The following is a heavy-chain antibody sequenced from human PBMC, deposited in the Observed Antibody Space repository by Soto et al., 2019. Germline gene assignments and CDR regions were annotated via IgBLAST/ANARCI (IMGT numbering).Heavy chain of an antibody. CDR2: IHFSGST. CDR3: ARRPGFGRAFDI. D-gene: IGHD3-10*01. J-gene: IGHJ3*02. Sequence: TSETLSLTCTVSGGPISGYYWTWIRQPPGKGLESIGYIHFSGSTNYNPALKNRVTMSLDTSKNQFSLNLSSVTAADTAVYYCARRPGFGRAFDIWGQGTLVTVSS. CDR1: GGPISGYY. V-gene: IGHV4-59*08.